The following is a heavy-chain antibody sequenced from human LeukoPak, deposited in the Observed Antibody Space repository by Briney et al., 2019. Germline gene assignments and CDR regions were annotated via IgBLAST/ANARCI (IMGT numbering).Heavy chain of an antibody. Sequence: PGRSLRLSCVASGFMFSSYGMHWVRQALGKGLEWVAVTSYDGGESYYVDSVKGRFTISRDNSENTLYLQMSSLRVEDTAVYYCAKMTKMNFYHYAMDVWGQGTTVTVSS. CDR1: GFMFSSYG. D-gene: IGHD2/OR15-2a*01. V-gene: IGHV3-30*18. J-gene: IGHJ6*01. CDR3: AKMTKMNFYHYAMDV. CDR2: TSYDGGES.